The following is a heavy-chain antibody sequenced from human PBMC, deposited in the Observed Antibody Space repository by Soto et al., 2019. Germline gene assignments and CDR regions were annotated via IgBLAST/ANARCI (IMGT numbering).Heavy chain of an antibody. V-gene: IGHV4-39*01. Sequence: QLQLQESGPGLLKPSETLSLTCTVSGGSISSSSYYWGWNRQPPGKGLEWIGSIYYSGSTYYNPSLKSRVTISVDTSKNQFSLKLSSVTAADTAVYYCARQRIAARPTEFDYWGQGTLVTVSS. CDR1: GGSISSSSYY. CDR3: ARQRIAARPTEFDY. J-gene: IGHJ4*02. CDR2: IYYSGST. D-gene: IGHD6-6*01.